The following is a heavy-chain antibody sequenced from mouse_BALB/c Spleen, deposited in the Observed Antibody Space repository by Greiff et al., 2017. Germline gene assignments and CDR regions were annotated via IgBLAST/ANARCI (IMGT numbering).Heavy chain of an antibody. D-gene: IGHD2-3*01. CDR2: ISYDGSN. V-gene: IGHV3-6*02. CDR1: GYSITSGYY. CDR3: ARAGWLLFDY. Sequence: VQLKESGPGLVKPSQSLSLTCSVTGYSITSGYYWNWIRQFPGNKLEWMGYISYDGSNNYNPSLKNRISITRDTSKNQFFLKLNSVTTEDTATYYCARAGWLLFDYWGQGTTLTVSS. J-gene: IGHJ2*01.